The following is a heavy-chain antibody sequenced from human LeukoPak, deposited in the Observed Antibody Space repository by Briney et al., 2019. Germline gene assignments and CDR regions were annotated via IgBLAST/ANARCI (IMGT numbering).Heavy chain of an antibody. CDR2: INWSGGRT. J-gene: IGHJ4*02. Sequence: PGGSLRLSCAASGFTFDDYGMSWVCQAPGKGLEWVSGINWSGGRTGYADSLKGRFTISRDNAKNTLYLQMNSLRDEDTALYYCARDLTTSDNWGQGTLVTVSS. D-gene: IGHD1/OR15-1a*01. CDR3: ARDLTTSDN. V-gene: IGHV3-20*04. CDR1: GFTFDDYG.